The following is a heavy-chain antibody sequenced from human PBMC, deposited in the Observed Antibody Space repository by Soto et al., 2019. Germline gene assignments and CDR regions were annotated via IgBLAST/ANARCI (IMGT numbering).Heavy chain of an antibody. CDR2: VYYTGTT. CDR1: GGSIGSYH. D-gene: IGHD4-17*01. Sequence: SETLSLTCTVSGGSIGSYHWSWVRQPPGKGLEWIASVYYTGTTNYNPSLGSRVTISIDAPGNRFSMEMTSVTAADTAIYYCARDTVLTGMFDFWGQGTPVTVSS. V-gene: IGHV4-59*01. J-gene: IGHJ4*02. CDR3: ARDTVLTGMFDF.